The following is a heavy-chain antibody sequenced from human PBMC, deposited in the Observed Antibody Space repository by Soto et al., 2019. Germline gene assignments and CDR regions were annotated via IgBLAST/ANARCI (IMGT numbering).Heavy chain of an antibody. CDR3: ARDRGLERYCSSTSCYTSHYYYGMDV. D-gene: IGHD2-2*02. V-gene: IGHV1-3*01. CDR2: INAGNGNT. J-gene: IGHJ6*02. Sequence: ASVKVSCKASGGTFSSYAMHWVRQAPGQRLEWMGWINAGNGNTKYSQKFQGRVTITRDTSASTAYMELSSLRSEDTAVYYCARDRGLERYCSSTSCYTSHYYYGMDVWGQGTTVTVSS. CDR1: GGTFSSYA.